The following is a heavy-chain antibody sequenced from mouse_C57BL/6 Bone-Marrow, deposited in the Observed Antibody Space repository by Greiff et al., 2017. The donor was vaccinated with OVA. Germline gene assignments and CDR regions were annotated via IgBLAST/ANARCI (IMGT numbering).Heavy chain of an antibody. Sequence: QVTLKVSGPGILQPSQTLSLSCSFSGFSLSTSGMGVGWIRQPSGKGLEWLVHTWWDDDKYYNTVLKSRLTNSKDTSNNQVFLTTSNVDTAYTATYSCAQIRITTVVSSFDYWGQGTTLTVSS. CDR3: AQIRITTVVSSFDY. CDR2: TWWDDDK. V-gene: IGHV8-8*01. D-gene: IGHD1-1*01. CDR1: GFSLSTSGMG. J-gene: IGHJ2*01.